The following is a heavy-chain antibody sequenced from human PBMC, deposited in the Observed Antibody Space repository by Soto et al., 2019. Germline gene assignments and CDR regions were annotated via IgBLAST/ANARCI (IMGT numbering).Heavy chain of an antibody. CDR1: GFTFSSYA. CDR3: AKTGFGSCSGGSCYTQSYYYGMDV. Sequence: LRLSCAASGFTFSSYAMSWVRQAPGKGLEWVSAISGSGGSTYYADSVKGRFTISRDNSKNTLYLQMNSLRAEDTAVYYCAKTGFGSCSGGSCYTQSYYYGMDVWGQGTTVTVSS. J-gene: IGHJ6*02. V-gene: IGHV3-23*01. CDR2: ISGSGGST. D-gene: IGHD2-15*01.